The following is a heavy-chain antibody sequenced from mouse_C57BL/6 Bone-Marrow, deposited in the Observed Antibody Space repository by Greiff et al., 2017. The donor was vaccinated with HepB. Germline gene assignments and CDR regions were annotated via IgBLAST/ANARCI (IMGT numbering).Heavy chain of an antibody. D-gene: IGHD2-14*01. J-gene: IGHJ2*01. V-gene: IGHV5-6*01. CDR1: GFTFSTSG. CDR3: TRDRCDYYFV. CDR2: INTGGTYT. Sequence: DVHLVESGGDLVKSGGSLKLSCAASGFTFSTSGMSWVRQTPDKRLEWVATINTGGTYTYYSDSVKGRFTISRDTAKNTLFLQMSSLKSEDTAIYYCTRDRCDYYFVLGRRHNSLSVP.